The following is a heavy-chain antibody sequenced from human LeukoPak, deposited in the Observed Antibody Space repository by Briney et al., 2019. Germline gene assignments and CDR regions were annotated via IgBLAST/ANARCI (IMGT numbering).Heavy chain of an antibody. J-gene: IGHJ4*02. Sequence: ASVKVSCKASGYTFTRNYMHWVRQAPGQGLEWMGIINPRGGSTTYAQKFQGRLTMTRDTSTSTVYMELSSLRSEDTAAYYCAREDADYTFSFDFWGQGTLVTVSS. V-gene: IGHV1-46*01. D-gene: IGHD4-17*01. CDR1: GYTFTRNY. CDR3: AREDADYTFSFDF. CDR2: INPRGGST.